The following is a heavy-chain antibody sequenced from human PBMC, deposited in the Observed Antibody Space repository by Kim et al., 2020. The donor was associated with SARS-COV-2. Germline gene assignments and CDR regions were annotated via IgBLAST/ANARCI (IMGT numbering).Heavy chain of an antibody. D-gene: IGHD5-18*01. CDR3: GRDRSTAMEPNDYYMDV. V-gene: IGHV4-34*01. CDR2: INHSGSS. CDR1: GGSFSSYN. J-gene: IGHJ6*03. Sequence: SETLSLTCAVYGGSFSSYNWNWVRQPPGKGLEWVWEINHSGSSNYYPYLKSRGTITVDTSKNKFYLKLSSVTAADTAVYYYGRDRSTAMEPNDYYMDVWGKGTPVTVSS.